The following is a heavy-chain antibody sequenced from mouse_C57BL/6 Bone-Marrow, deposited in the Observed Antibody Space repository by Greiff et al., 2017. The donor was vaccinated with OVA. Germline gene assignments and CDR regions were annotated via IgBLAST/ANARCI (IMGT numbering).Heavy chain of an antibody. Sequence: VQLQQSGAEVVRPGASVKLSCKASGYTFTDHYINWVKQRPGQGLEWIARIYPGSGNTYYNEKFKGKATLTAEKSSNTAYMQLSSLTSEDSAVYFCARDYGYFFGYWGQGNTLTVSS. CDR3: ARDYGYFFGY. CDR2: IYPGSGNT. D-gene: IGHD2-2*01. J-gene: IGHJ2*01. V-gene: IGHV1-76*01. CDR1: GYTFTDHY.